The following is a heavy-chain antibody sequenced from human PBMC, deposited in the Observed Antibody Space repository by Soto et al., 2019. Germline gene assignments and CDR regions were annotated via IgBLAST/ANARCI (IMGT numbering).Heavy chain of an antibody. CDR2: ISGSGGST. V-gene: IGHV3-23*01. Sequence: GGSLRLSCAASGFTFSSDAMSWVRQAPGKGLEWVSAISGSGGSTYYADSVKGRFTISRDNSKNTLYLQMNSLRAEDTAVYYCAKDLFPRPNYYDSSGYLRDYWGQGTLVTV. CDR1: GFTFSSDA. CDR3: AKDLFPRPNYYDSSGYLRDY. D-gene: IGHD3-22*01. J-gene: IGHJ4*02.